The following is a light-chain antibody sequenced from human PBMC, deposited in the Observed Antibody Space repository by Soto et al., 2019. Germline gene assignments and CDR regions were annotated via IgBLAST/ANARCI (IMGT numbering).Light chain of an antibody. Sequence: QSVLTQPASVSGSPGQPITISCTGTSSDVGGYNYVSWYQQHPGKAPKLMIYEVSNRPSGASNRFSGSKSGNTASLTISGLQAEDEADYYCSSYTSSSPLYVFGTGTKVTVL. CDR2: EVS. CDR3: SSYTSSSPLYV. V-gene: IGLV2-14*01. J-gene: IGLJ1*01. CDR1: SSDVGGYNY.